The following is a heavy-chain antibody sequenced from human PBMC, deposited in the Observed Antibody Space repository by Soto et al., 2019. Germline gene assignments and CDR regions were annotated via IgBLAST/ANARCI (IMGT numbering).Heavy chain of an antibody. D-gene: IGHD6-6*01. V-gene: IGHV1-8*01. CDR2: MNPNSGNT. CDR3: AGGRYSSSSGGGDWFDP. CDR1: GYTSTSYD. Sequence: ASVKVSCKASGYTSTSYDINWVRQTTGQGLEWMGWMNPNSGNTCYAQKFQGRVTMTRNTSISTAYMELSSLRSEDTVVYYCAGGRYSSSSGGGDWFDPWGQGTLVTVSS. J-gene: IGHJ5*02.